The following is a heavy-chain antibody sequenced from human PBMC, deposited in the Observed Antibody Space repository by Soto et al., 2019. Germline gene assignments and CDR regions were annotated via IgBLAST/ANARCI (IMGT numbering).Heavy chain of an antibody. J-gene: IGHJ4*02. CDR2: INAGNGDT. D-gene: IGHD2-21*02. Sequence: ASVKVSCKASGYTFTNYAMHWLRQAPRQRLEWMGWINAGNGDTEYSQKFQGRVTSTRDTFASTAHMELSRLRSEDTAVYYCARSRGAVVTAADFFDYWGQGTLVTVSS. V-gene: IGHV1-3*01. CDR3: ARSRGAVVTAADFFDY. CDR1: GYTFTNYA.